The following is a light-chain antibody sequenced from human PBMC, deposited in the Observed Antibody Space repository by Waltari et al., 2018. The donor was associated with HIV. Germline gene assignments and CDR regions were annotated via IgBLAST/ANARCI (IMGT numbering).Light chain of an antibody. CDR3: YSTDSSGNHKV. CDR2: EDS. CDR1: ALPQQY. J-gene: IGLJ2*01. Sequence: SYELTQPPSVSVSPGQTARITCSGDALPQQYAYWYQQKSGQAPVLVIYEDSKRPSGIPERFSGSSSGTMATLTISGAQVEDEADYYCYSTDSSGNHKVFGGGTKLTVL. V-gene: IGLV3-10*01.